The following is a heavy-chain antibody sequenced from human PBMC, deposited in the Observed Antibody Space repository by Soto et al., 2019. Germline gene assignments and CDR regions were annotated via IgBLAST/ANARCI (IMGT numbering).Heavy chain of an antibody. CDR3: ARVGSGNYYNPHDY. Sequence: VKVSSKTAGDTFTSYSMHCGSQAPEQRLEWMGWIDTANDNTRYSQKFQGRGTITRDTSTSKAYMELSSLRFEDTAVYYCARVGSGNYYNPHDYWGLGTLVTVSS. D-gene: IGHD3-10*01. V-gene: IGHV1-3*04. J-gene: IGHJ4*02. CDR1: GDTFTSYS. CDR2: IDTANDNT.